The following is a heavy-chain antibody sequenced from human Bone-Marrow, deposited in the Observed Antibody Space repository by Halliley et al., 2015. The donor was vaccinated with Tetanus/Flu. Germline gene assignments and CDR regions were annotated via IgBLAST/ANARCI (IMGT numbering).Heavy chain of an antibody. CDR2: YYYGGNA. V-gene: IGHV4-59*08. J-gene: IGHJ4*02. Sequence: LSLTCTVSGVSIGSHFWCWIRQPPGKGLEWIGCYYYGGNAYYSPLLGGRVIILVDTSKNQFSLNMNSVTAAATAVYYCATLGQTSGKSFDTWGQGIPVTVSS. D-gene: IGHD1-26*01. CDR3: ATLGQTSGKSFDT. CDR1: GVSIGSHF.